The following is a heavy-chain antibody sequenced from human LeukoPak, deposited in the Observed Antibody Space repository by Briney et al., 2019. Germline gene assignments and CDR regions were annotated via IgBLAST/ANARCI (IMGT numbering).Heavy chain of an antibody. CDR1: GGSISSSSYY. D-gene: IGHD3-3*01. Sequence: SETLSLTCTVSGGSISSSSYYWGWIRQPPGKGLEWIGSIYYSGSTYYNPSLKSRVTISVDTSKNQFSQKLSSVTAADTAVYYCARVFGYFDAFDIWGQGTMVTVSS. CDR3: ARVFGYFDAFDI. J-gene: IGHJ3*02. CDR2: IYYSGST. V-gene: IGHV4-39*07.